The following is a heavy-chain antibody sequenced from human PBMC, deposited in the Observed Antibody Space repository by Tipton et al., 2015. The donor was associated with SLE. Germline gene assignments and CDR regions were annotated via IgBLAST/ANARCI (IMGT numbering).Heavy chain of an antibody. D-gene: IGHD3-10*01. Sequence: SLRLSCAASGFTFSSYGMHWVRRAPGKGLEWVAVIWYDGSNKYYADSVKGRFTISRDNSKNTLYLQMNSLRAEDTAVYYCAKAPYGSGSYSLDYWGQGTLVTVSS. J-gene: IGHJ4*02. CDR2: IWYDGSNK. CDR3: AKAPYGSGSYSLDY. V-gene: IGHV3-30*18. CDR1: GFTFSSYG.